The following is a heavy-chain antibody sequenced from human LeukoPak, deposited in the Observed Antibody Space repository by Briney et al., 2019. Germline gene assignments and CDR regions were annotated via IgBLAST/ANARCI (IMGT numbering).Heavy chain of an antibody. D-gene: IGHD3-10*01. CDR1: GFTFSNAW. J-gene: IGHJ4*02. V-gene: IGHV3-15*01. Sequence: NTGGSLRLSCAASGFTFSNAWMSWVRQAPGKGLEWVGRIKSKAAGGTTDYAAPVQGRFTISRDDSENTLYLQMNSLKTEDAAVYYCIVGGSYYTYWGQGTLVTVSS. CDR2: IKSKAAGGTT. CDR3: IVGGSYYTY.